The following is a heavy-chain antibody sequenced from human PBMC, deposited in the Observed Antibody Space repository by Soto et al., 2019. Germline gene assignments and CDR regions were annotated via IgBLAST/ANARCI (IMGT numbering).Heavy chain of an antibody. J-gene: IGHJ6*02. D-gene: IGHD5-12*01. CDR3: AREGVAPYYYYGMDV. CDR2: ISSYNGDT. CDR1: GYTFTSYG. Sequence: ASVKVSCKASGYTFTSYGISWVRQAPGQGPEWMGRISSYNGDTNYAQTFQGRVTMTTDTSTSTAYMEMRSLRSDDTAVYYCAREGVAPYYYYGMDVWGQGTPVTVSS. V-gene: IGHV1-18*01.